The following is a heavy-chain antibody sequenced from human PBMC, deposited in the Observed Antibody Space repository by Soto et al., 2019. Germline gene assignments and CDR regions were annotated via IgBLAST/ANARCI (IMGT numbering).Heavy chain of an antibody. CDR1: GFTFSSYA. CDR3: ASRGRRFDSDYYYGMDV. D-gene: IGHD1-26*01. J-gene: IGHJ6*02. CDR2: ISYDGSNK. Sequence: QVQLVESGGGVVQPGRSLRLSCAASGFTFSSYAMHWVRQAPGKGLEWVAVISYDGSNKYYADSVKGRFTISRDNSKNTLYLEMNSLGAEDTAVYYCASRGRRFDSDYYYGMDVWGQGTTVTVSS. V-gene: IGHV3-30-3*01.